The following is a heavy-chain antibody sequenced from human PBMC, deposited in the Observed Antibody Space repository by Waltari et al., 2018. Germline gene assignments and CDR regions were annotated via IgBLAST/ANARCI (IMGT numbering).Heavy chain of an antibody. J-gene: IGHJ4*02. CDR2: INHSGST. CDR1: GGSFRGYY. CDR3: ARGRQEWTVRDFDY. V-gene: IGHV4-34*01. Sequence: QVQLQQWGAGLLKPSETMSLTCPVYGGSFRGYYWSWTRPPPGKGLEWIGEINHSGSTNYNPSLKSRVTISVDTSKNQFSPKLSSVTAADTAVYYCARGRQEWTVRDFDYWGQGTLVTVSS. D-gene: IGHD3-3*01.